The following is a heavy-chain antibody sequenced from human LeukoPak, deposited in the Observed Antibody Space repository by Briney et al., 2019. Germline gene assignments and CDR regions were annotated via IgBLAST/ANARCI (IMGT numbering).Heavy chain of an antibody. Sequence: GGSLRLSCAASGFTFSSYSMNWVRQAPGKGLEWVSYISGSGSTIYYADSVKGRLTISRDNAKNSLYLQMNSLRAEDTAVYYCARGGGYCSGGSCYSPWYFDLWGRGTLVTVSS. CDR3: ARGGGYCSGGSCYSPWYFDL. V-gene: IGHV3-48*01. J-gene: IGHJ2*01. D-gene: IGHD2-15*01. CDR1: GFTFSSYS. CDR2: ISGSGSTI.